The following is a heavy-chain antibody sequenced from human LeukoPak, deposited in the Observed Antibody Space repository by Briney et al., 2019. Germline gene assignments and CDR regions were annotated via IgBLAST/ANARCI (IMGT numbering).Heavy chain of an antibody. D-gene: IGHD3-10*01. J-gene: IGHJ6*02. V-gene: IGHV3-66*01. Sequence: GGSLRLSCAASGFTVSSNYMSWVRQAPGKGLEWVSVIYSGGSTYYADSVKGRFTISRDNSKNTLHLQMNSLRAEDTAVYYCAREYGSGSYDNYYYGMDVWGQGTTVTVSS. CDR1: GFTVSSNY. CDR3: AREYGSGSYDNYYYGMDV. CDR2: IYSGGST.